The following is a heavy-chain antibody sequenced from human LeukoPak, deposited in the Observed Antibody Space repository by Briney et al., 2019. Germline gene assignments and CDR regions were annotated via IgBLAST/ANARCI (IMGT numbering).Heavy chain of an antibody. J-gene: IGHJ4*02. Sequence: GGSLRLSCAASGFTSSSFSMNWVRQAPGKGLEWVSAISGSGGSTYYADSVKGRFTISRDNAKNSLYLQMNSLRAEDTAVYYCARDLHYYYDSSASAEYFDYWGQGTLVTVSS. CDR1: GFTSSSFS. V-gene: IGHV3-21*01. CDR2: ISGSGGST. D-gene: IGHD3-22*01. CDR3: ARDLHYYYDSSASAEYFDY.